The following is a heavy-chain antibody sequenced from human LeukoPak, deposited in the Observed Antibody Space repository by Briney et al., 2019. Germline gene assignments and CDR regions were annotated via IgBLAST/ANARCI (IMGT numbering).Heavy chain of an antibody. J-gene: IGHJ4*02. V-gene: IGHV4-38-2*01. CDR2: IYHSGST. CDR1: GYSISSGYY. D-gene: IGHD3-9*01. CDR3: ARLGGYDSLTVDY. Sequence: SETLSLTCAVSGYSISSGYYWGWIRQPPGKVLGWIGSIYHSGSTYYNPSLKSRVTISVDTSKNQFSLKLSSVTAADTAVYYCARLGGYDSLTVDYWGQGTLVTVSS.